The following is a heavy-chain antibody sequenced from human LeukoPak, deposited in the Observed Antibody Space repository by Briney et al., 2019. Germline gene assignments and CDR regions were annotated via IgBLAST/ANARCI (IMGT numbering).Heavy chain of an antibody. D-gene: IGHD3-10*01. CDR3: VKVAKYYYGSETYYFFEH. CDR1: GFTFSSYE. J-gene: IGHJ4*02. V-gene: IGHV3-48*03. Sequence: GGSLRLSCAASGFTFSSYEMNWVRQAPGKGLEWVSYISSSGSTIYYADSVKGRFTISRDNAKNSLDLQMNSLRVEDTGIYYCVKVAKYYYGSETYYFFEHWGQGTPVTASS. CDR2: ISSSGSTI.